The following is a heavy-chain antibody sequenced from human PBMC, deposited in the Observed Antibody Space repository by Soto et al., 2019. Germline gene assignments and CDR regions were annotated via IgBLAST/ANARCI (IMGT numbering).Heavy chain of an antibody. V-gene: IGHV3-30*18. CDR2: ILYDGINK. J-gene: IGHJ4*02. CDR1: GFTFSNYG. CDR3: AKECMVAATLFDY. D-gene: IGHD2-15*01. Sequence: QVRLVESGGGVVQPGRSLRLSCAASGFTFSNYGMHWVRQAPGKGLEWVAVILYDGINKYYADSVKGRFTISRDNSKSTLYLQMNSQRTEDTAVYYCAKECMVAATLFDYWGQGTLVTVSS.